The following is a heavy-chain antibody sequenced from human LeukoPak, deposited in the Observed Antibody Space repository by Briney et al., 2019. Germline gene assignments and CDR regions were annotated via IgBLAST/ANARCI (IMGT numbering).Heavy chain of an antibody. J-gene: IGHJ4*02. CDR1: GFTFSTYW. Sequence: GGSLRLSCAASGFTFSTYWMQWVRQAPGKGLEWVSRGSSDGSTTTHADSVRGRFTISRDNGKNTLYLQMNSLRAEDTAVYYCARDADGPGSLIDYWGQGTPVTASS. V-gene: IGHV3-74*01. CDR2: GSSDGSTT. D-gene: IGHD1-14*01. CDR3: ARDADGPGSLIDY.